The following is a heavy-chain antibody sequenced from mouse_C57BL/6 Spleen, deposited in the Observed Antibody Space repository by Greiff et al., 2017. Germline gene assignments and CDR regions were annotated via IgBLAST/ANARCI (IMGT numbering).Heavy chain of an antibody. Sequence: EVQLQQSGPGLVKPSQSLSLTCSVTGYSITSGYYWNWIRQFPGNKLEWMGYISYDGSNNYNPSLKNRISIPRDTSKNQFFLKLNSVTTEDTATYYCARDYSGAYWGQGTLVTVSA. J-gene: IGHJ3*01. CDR2: ISYDGSN. D-gene: IGHD2-12*01. V-gene: IGHV3-6*01. CDR1: GYSITSGYY. CDR3: ARDYSGAY.